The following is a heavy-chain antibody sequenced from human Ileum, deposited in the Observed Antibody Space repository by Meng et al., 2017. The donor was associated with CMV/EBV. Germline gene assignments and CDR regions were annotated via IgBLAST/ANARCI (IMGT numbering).Heavy chain of an antibody. CDR2: INPDNGVT. J-gene: IGHJ3*02. D-gene: IGHD7-27*01. Sequence: ASVKVSCKASGYSFTGYFIIWVRQAPGQGLEWMGWINPDNGVTNYAQKFQDRVTMTRDTSIYTAYMGLSRLKSDDTALYYCASLRYRLGNAFDIWGQGTMVTVSS. CDR3: ASLRYRLGNAFDI. V-gene: IGHV1-2*02. CDR1: GYSFTGYF.